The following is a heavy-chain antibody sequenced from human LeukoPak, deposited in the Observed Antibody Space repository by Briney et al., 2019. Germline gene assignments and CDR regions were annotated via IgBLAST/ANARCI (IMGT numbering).Heavy chain of an antibody. D-gene: IGHD6-13*01. J-gene: IGHJ4*02. CDR2: IKADGSEK. Sequence: GGSLRLSCAASGFTYSSYWMSWVRQAPGKGLEWVANIKADGSEKYFVDSVKGRFTISRDNAKNSLYLQMNSLRAEDTAVYYCAGTGSIAAAFDYWGQGTLVAASS. CDR3: AGTGSIAAAFDY. V-gene: IGHV3-7*01. CDR1: GFTYSSYW.